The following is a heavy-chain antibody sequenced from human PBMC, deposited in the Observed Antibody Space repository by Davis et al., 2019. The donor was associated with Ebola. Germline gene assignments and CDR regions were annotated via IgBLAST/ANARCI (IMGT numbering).Heavy chain of an antibody. V-gene: IGHV3-23*01. CDR1: GFTFSSYA. CDR2: ISGSGGST. Sequence: GGSLRPSCAASGFTFSSYAMSWVRQAPGKGLEWVSAISGSGGSTYYADSVKGRFTISRDNSKTTLYLQMNSLRAEDTAVYYCAKSGLSFGVVKYHYGMDVWGKGTTVTVSS. CDR3: AKSGLSFGVVKYHYGMDV. J-gene: IGHJ6*04. D-gene: IGHD3-3*01.